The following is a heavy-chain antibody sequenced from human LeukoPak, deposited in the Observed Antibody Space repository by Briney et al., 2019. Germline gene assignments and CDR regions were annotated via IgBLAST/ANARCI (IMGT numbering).Heavy chain of an antibody. CDR3: APHCSSTSCYVGVGY. J-gene: IGHJ4*02. D-gene: IGHD2-2*01. V-gene: IGHV1-24*01. Sequence: ASVKVSCKVSGYTLTELSMHWVRQAPGKGLEWMGGFDPEDGETIYAQKFQGRVTMTEDTSTDTAYMELSSLRSEDTAVYYCAPHCSSTSCYVGVGYWGQGTLVTVSS. CDR2: FDPEDGET. CDR1: GYTLTELS.